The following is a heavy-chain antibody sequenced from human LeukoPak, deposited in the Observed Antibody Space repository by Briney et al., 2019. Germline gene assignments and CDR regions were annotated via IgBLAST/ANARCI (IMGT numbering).Heavy chain of an antibody. CDR3: ARDPDPTIFGVVSLDAFDI. Sequence: SETLSLTCTVSGGSISSYYWSWIRQPPGKGLEWIGYIYYSGSTNYNPSLKSRVTISVDTSKNQFSLKLSSVTAADTAVYYCARDPDPTIFGVVSLDAFDIWGQGTMVTVSS. J-gene: IGHJ3*02. CDR1: GGSISSYY. V-gene: IGHV4-59*01. CDR2: IYYSGST. D-gene: IGHD3-3*01.